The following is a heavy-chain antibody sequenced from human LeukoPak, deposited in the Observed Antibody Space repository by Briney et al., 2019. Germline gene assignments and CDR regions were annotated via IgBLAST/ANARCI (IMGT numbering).Heavy chain of an antibody. CDR2: ISSSSYI. Sequence: GGSLRLSCAASGLTFSSYSMNWVRQAPGKGLEWVSSISSSSYIYYADSLKGRFTISRDNAKNSLYLQMNSLRAEDTAVYYCARDFYDDNSGRRDDAFDIWGQGTMVTVSS. CDR1: GLTFSSYS. D-gene: IGHD3-22*01. V-gene: IGHV3-21*01. CDR3: ARDFYDDNSGRRDDAFDI. J-gene: IGHJ3*02.